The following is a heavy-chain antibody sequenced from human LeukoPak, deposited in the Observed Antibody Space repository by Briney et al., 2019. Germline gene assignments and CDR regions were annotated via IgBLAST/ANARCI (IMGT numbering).Heavy chain of an antibody. D-gene: IGHD3-10*01. CDR3: GRDLYGPGIFFGY. Sequence: PVGSPRLSRAASGFTFSEYYMTWIRQAPGRGLEWVSEVSSGGETIYGADYVTGRFTVSGDHAKKPLYLQMNSRRAADTAVYNCGRDLYGPGIFFGYWGQGTLVTVSS. CDR1: GFTFSEYY. V-gene: IGHV3-11*01. CDR2: VSSGGETI. J-gene: IGHJ4*02.